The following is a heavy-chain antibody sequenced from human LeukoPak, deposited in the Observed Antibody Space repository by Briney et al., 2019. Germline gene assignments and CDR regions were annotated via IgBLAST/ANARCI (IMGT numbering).Heavy chain of an antibody. Sequence: GGSLRLSCGASGFTFSKYYMSWIRQAPGKGLEWVSYISSSDTTKYYADSVKGRFTISRDNAKNALYLQMNSLRVEDTAVYYCAGDYDLWSATGGSFGYWGQGTLVTVSS. V-gene: IGHV3-11*04. CDR1: GFTFSKYY. J-gene: IGHJ4*02. CDR2: ISSSDTTK. D-gene: IGHD3-3*01. CDR3: AGDYDLWSATGGSFGY.